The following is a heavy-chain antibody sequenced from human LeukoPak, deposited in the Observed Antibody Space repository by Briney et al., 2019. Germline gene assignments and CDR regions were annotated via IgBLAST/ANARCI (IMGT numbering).Heavy chain of an antibody. CDR2: IYYSGST. CDR1: GGSISSYY. CDR3: ARDGSSSDYYYYGMDV. Sequence: SETLSLTCTLSGGSISSYYWSWIRQPPGKGLEWIGYIYYSGSTNYNPSLKSRVTISVDTSKNQFSLKLSSVTAADTAVYYCARDGSSSDYYYYGMDVWGQGTTVTVSS. D-gene: IGHD6-6*01. V-gene: IGHV4-59*01. J-gene: IGHJ6*02.